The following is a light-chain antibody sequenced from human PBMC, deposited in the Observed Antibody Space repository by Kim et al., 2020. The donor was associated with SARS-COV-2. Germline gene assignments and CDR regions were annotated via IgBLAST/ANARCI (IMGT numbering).Light chain of an antibody. J-gene: IGKJ1*01. Sequence: SASVGDRVTINCRASQSISSRLAWYQQRPGKAPELLIYAASTLERGVPSRFSGTGSGTEFTLTISSLQSDDLATYYCQQYSSYSTFGQGTKVDIK. CDR1: QSISSR. CDR3: QQYSSYST. V-gene: IGKV1-5*01. CDR2: AAS.